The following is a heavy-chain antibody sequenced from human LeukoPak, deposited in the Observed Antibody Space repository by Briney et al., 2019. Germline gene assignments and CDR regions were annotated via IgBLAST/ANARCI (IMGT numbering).Heavy chain of an antibody. J-gene: IGHJ4*02. V-gene: IGHV1-18*01. CDR3: ARVKNSSGWYKPRDY. CDR2: ISAYNGNT. D-gene: IGHD6-19*01. CDR1: GYTFTSYG. Sequence: GASVKVSCKASGYTFTSYGISWVRQAPGQGLEWMGWISAYNGNTNYAQKLQGRVTMTTDTSTSTAYMELRSLRSDDTAVYYCARVKNSSGWYKPRDYWGQGTLVTVSS.